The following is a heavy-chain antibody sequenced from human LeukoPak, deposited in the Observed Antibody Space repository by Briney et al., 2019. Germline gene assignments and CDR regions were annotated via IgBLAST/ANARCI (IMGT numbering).Heavy chain of an antibody. CDR3: ARDISPKTAILYY. V-gene: IGHV1-69*06. CDR1: RGSVSRYA. J-gene: IGHJ4*02. CDR2: IIPTFGTA. D-gene: IGHD5-18*01. Sequence: SVNVPRKASRGSVSRYAISWVRQPPAQGLAWMGGIIPTFGTANYAQKFPGRVTITPDKSTSTAYMELSSLRSEDTAVYYCARDISPKTAILYYWGQGTLVTVSS.